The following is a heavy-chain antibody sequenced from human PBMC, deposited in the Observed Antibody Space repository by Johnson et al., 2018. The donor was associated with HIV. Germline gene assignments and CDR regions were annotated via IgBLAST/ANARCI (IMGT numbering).Heavy chain of an antibody. V-gene: IGHV3-20*03. Sequence: MKWVRQTPGMGLEWVSAINWNAGRTGYTDSVKGLFTICRDNAKNSLYVEMNRLRAEDTAFYYCARAMYYYDTSGYLIRPRAFDIWGQGTVVTVSS. CDR3: ARAMYYYDTSGYLIRPRAFDI. J-gene: IGHJ3*02. CDR2: INWNAGRT. D-gene: IGHD3-22*01.